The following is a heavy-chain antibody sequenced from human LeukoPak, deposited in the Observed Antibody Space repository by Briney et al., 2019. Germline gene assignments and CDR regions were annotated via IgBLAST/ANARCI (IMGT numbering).Heavy chain of an antibody. D-gene: IGHD3-16*01. CDR3: ASDPLLLRFGDLAP. CDR1: GGSFSGDY. V-gene: IGHV4-34*01. CDR2: INHSGST. J-gene: IGHJ5*02. Sequence: SETLSLTCAVYGGSFSGDYWSWIRQPPGKGLEWIGEINHSGSTNYNPSLKSRVTISIDTSKNQFSLKLSSVTAADTAVYYCASDPLLLRFGDLAPWGQGTLVTVSS.